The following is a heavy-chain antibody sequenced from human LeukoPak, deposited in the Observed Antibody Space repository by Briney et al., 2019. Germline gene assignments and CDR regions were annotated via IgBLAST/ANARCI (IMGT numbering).Heavy chain of an antibody. CDR1: GFTFSSYA. CDR3: ARDVPAHCSSTSCYRYYYYMDV. V-gene: IGHV3-66*02. J-gene: IGHJ6*03. D-gene: IGHD2-2*02. Sequence: PGGSLRLSCAASGFTFSSYAMSWVRQAPGKGLEWVSVIYSGGSTYYADSVKGRFTISRDNSKNTLYLQMNSLRAEDTAVYYCARDVPAHCSSTSCYRYYYYMDVWGKGTTVTVSS. CDR2: IYSGGST.